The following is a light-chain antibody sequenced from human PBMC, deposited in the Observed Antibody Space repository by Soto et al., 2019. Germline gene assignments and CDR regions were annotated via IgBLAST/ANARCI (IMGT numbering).Light chain of an antibody. CDR3: QTWGTGEV. Sequence: QPVLTQSPSASASLGASVKLTCTLSSGHSSYAIAWHQQQPEKGPRYLMKLNSDGSHSKGDGIPDRFSGSSSGAERYLTISRLQSEDEADYYCQTWGTGEVFGGGTKLTVL. CDR2: LNSDGSH. CDR1: SGHSSYA. V-gene: IGLV4-69*01. J-gene: IGLJ2*01.